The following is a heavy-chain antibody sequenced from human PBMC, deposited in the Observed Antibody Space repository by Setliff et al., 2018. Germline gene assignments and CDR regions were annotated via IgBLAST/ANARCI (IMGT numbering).Heavy chain of an antibody. CDR2: INPSSGRT. Sequence: ASVKVSCKASGYTFTSHYMHWVRQAPGLGLEWMGTINPSSGRTSYAQKFQGRVTMTRDTSTSTVYMDMSSLRSEDTAVYYCAREQWLDPPGYYYVDVWAKGTTVTVSS. CDR3: AREQWLDPPGYYYVDV. V-gene: IGHV1-46*01. D-gene: IGHD6-19*01. J-gene: IGHJ6*03. CDR1: GYTFTSHY.